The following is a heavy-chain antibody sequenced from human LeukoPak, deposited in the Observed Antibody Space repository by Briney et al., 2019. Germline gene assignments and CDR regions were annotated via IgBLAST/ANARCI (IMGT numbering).Heavy chain of an antibody. CDR2: ISGSGGST. CDR3: AREYSGGWKDGGDAFDI. CDR1: GFTFSSYA. D-gene: IGHD6-19*01. V-gene: IGHV3-23*01. J-gene: IGHJ3*02. Sequence: GGSLRLSCAASGFTFSSYAMSWVRQAPGKGLEWVSAISGSGGSTYYADSVKGRFTISRDNAKNSLYLQMNSLRAEDTALYYCAREYSGGWKDGGDAFDIWGQGTMVTVSS.